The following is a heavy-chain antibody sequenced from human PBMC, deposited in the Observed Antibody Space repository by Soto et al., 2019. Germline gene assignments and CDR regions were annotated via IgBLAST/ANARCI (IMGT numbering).Heavy chain of an antibody. CDR1: RFTFSSYA. Sequence: EVQLLESGGGLAQRGGSLRLSCAASRFTFSSYAMSWVRQAPGKGLEWVSIISGSGGSTHYADSVKGRFTISRDNSKNTLYLQMNSLRAEDTAVYYCAKSGSLGELSSFDWFDPWGQGTLVTVSS. CDR2: ISGSGGST. V-gene: IGHV3-23*01. CDR3: AKSGSLGELSSFDWFDP. J-gene: IGHJ5*02. D-gene: IGHD3-10*01.